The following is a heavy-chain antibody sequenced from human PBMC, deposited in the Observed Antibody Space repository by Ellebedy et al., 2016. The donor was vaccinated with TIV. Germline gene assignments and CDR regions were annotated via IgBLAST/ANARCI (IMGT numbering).Heavy chain of an antibody. CDR1: GYTFTDYY. CDR3: ALARGDNYYASGRF. V-gene: IGHV1-2*02. D-gene: IGHD3-10*01. Sequence: AASVKVSCKASGYTFTDYYIHWVRQAPGQGLEWMGWINPYTGDTNYAQKFQGSVTVTKDPSVSAAYMEVTRLRSDDTAVYYCALARGDNYYASGRFWGQGTLVSVSS. J-gene: IGHJ1*01. CDR2: INPYTGDT.